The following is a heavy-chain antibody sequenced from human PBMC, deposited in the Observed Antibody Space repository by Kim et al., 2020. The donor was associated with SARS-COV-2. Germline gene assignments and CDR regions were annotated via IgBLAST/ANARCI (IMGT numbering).Heavy chain of an antibody. CDR3: AREEYCSGGSCGDAFDI. J-gene: IGHJ3*02. CDR2: IYHSGST. D-gene: IGHD2-15*01. V-gene: IGHV4-4*02. Sequence: SETLSLTCAVSGGSISSSNWWSWVRQPPGKGLEWIGEIYHSGSTNYNPSLKSRVTISVDKSKNQFSLKLSSVTAADTAVYYCAREEYCSGGSCGDAFDIWGQGTMVTVSS. CDR1: GGSISSSNW.